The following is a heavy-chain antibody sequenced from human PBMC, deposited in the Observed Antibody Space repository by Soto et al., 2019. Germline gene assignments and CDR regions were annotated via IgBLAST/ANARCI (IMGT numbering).Heavy chain of an antibody. CDR1: GFTFSSYA. CDR2: ISYDGSNK. D-gene: IGHD3-3*01. Sequence: QVQLVESGGGVVQPGRSLRLSCAASGFTFSSYAMHWVRQAPGKGLEWVAVISYDGSNKYYADSVKGRFTISRDNSKNTLYLQMDRLRAEDTAVYYCARTSERDFWSGYYRSPFDYWGQGTLVTVS. CDR3: ARTSERDFWSGYYRSPFDY. V-gene: IGHV3-30-3*01. J-gene: IGHJ4*02.